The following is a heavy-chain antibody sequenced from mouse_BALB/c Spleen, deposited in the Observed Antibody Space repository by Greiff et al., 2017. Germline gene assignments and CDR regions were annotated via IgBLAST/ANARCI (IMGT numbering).Heavy chain of an antibody. CDR3: ARYSYYGSSPAWFAY. D-gene: IGHD1-1*01. Sequence: VQLQQSGPSLVKPSQTLSLTCSVTGDSITSGYWNWIRKFPGNKLEYMGYISYSGSTYYNPSLKSRISITRDTSKNQYYLQLNSVTTEDTATYYCARYSYYGSSPAWFAYWGQGTLVTVSA. J-gene: IGHJ3*01. CDR2: ISYSGST. CDR1: GDSITSGY. V-gene: IGHV3-8*02.